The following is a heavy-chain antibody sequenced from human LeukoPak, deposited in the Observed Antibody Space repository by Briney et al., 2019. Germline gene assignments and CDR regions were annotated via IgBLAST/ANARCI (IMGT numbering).Heavy chain of an antibody. D-gene: IGHD3-3*01. CDR1: GGSFSGYY. CDR3: ARGRTVRYGHYDFWSGYPYYFDY. J-gene: IGHJ4*02. CDR2: INHSGST. Sequence: SETLSLTCAVYGGSFSGYYWSWIRQPPGKGLEWIGEINHSGSTNYNPSLKSRVTISVDTSKNQFSLKLSSVTAADTAVYYCARGRTVRYGHYDFWSGYPYYFDYWGQGTLVTVSS. V-gene: IGHV4-34*01.